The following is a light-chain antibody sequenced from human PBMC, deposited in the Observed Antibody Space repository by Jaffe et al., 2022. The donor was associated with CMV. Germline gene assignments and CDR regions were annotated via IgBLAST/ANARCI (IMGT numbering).Light chain of an antibody. CDR2: SAS. CDR3: QQSNSFPPGFT. Sequence: DIQMTQSPSSVSASVGDRVTITCRASQSVSSWLAWYQHKPGKVPKLLIYSASSLQNGVPSRFSGSGSGTEFTLTITGLQPEDFATYYCQQSNSFPPGFTFGPGTRVDIK. CDR1: QSVSSW. J-gene: IGKJ3*01. V-gene: IGKV1-12*01.